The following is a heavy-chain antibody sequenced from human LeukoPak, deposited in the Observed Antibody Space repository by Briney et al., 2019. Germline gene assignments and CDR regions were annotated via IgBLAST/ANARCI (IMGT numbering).Heavy chain of an antibody. CDR1: AFTFSSYS. Sequence: GGSLRLSCAASAFTFSSYSMNWVRQAPGKGLEWVSHISSSSSTIYYADSVKGRFTISRDNSKNTLYLHMNRLRAEDTAVYYCAKDPNRYDSSIYYCAYWGQGTLVTVSS. D-gene: IGHD3-22*01. CDR3: AKDPNRYDSSIYYCAY. V-gene: IGHV3-48*01. CDR2: ISSSSSTI. J-gene: IGHJ4*02.